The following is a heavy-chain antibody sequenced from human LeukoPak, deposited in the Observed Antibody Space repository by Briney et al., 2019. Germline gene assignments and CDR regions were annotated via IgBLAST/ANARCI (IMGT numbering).Heavy chain of an antibody. V-gene: IGHV3-7*01. CDR1: GFGFSGYW. J-gene: IGHJ6*02. CDR2: INQDGSEK. Sequence: GGSLRLSCAASGFGFSGYWMNWVRQAPGKGLEWVANINQDGSEKYYVDSVKGRFTISRDNAKNSLFLQMNSLRGEETAVYYCARGRFHGMGVWGQGTTVTVSS. CDR3: ARGRFHGMGV.